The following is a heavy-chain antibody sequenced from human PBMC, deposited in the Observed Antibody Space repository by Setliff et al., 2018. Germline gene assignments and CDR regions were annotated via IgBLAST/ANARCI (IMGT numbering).Heavy chain of an antibody. CDR3: ARSENCFSTHCSPYDY. J-gene: IGHJ4*02. Sequence: GGSLRLSCVVSGFSVSNDFMGWVRQAPGKGLEWGSVIYNRGHTYYADSVKGRFTISRDSSKNTLYLQMNSLTAEDTAMYYCARSENCFSTHCSPYDYWGQGTLVTVSS. CDR2: IYNRGHT. D-gene: IGHD2-2*01. V-gene: IGHV3-53*01. CDR1: GFSVSNDF.